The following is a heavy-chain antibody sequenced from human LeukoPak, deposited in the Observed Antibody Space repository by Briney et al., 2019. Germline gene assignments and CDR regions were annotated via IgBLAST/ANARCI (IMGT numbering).Heavy chain of an antibody. J-gene: IGHJ4*02. D-gene: IGHD3-22*01. V-gene: IGHV3-7*03. CDR1: GFTFSGFS. CDR2: IKQDGSEK. CDR3: ATDYYDSSGYYTGTY. Sequence: GGSLRLSCAASGFTFSGFSMRWVRQSPTKGLEWVANIKQDGSEKYYVDSVKGRFTISRENAKNSLYLQMNSLRADDTAVYYCATDYYDSSGYYTGTYWGQGTLVTVSS.